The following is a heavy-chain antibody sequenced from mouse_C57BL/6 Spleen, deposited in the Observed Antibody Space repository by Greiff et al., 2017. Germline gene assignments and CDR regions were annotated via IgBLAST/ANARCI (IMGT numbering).Heavy chain of an antibody. V-gene: IGHV1-64*01. CDR1: GYTFTSYW. CDR2: IHPNSGST. D-gene: IGHD2-3*01. J-gene: IGHJ4*01. CDR3: ARGDGYYVGVDY. Sequence: QVQLKQPGAELVKPGASVKLSCKASGYTFTSYWMHWVKQRPGQGLEWIGMIHPNSGSTNYNEKFKSKATLTVDKSSSTAYMQLSSLTSEDSAVYYCARGDGYYVGVDYWGQGTSVTVSS.